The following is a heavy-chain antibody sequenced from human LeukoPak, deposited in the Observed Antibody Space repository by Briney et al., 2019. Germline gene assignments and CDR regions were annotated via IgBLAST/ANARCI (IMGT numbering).Heavy chain of an antibody. CDR1: GGSISSYY. CDR2: IYYSGST. V-gene: IGHV4-59*01. Sequence: KSSETLSLTCTVSGGSISSYYWSWIRQPPGKGLEWIGYIYYSGSTNYNPSLKSRVTISVDTSKNQFSLKLSSVTAADTAVYYCAREGIGSSGWTGGAFDIWGQGTMVTVSS. D-gene: IGHD6-19*01. CDR3: AREGIGSSGWTGGAFDI. J-gene: IGHJ3*02.